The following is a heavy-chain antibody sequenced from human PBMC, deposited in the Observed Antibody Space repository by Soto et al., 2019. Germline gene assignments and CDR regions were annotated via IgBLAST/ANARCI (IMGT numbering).Heavy chain of an antibody. J-gene: IGHJ5*02. CDR3: AKEETVRGIWSGLAGAEEEGISTYPHGLDP. CDR2: ISYDGSNK. D-gene: IGHD3-3*01. CDR1: GFTFSSYG. V-gene: IGHV3-30*18. Sequence: GGSLRLSCAASGFTFSSYGMHWVRQAPGKGLEWVAVISYDGSNKYYADSVKGRFTISRDNSKNTLYLQMNSLRAEDTAVYYCAKEETVRGIWSGLAGAEEEGISTYPHGLDPWGQGTLVTVSS.